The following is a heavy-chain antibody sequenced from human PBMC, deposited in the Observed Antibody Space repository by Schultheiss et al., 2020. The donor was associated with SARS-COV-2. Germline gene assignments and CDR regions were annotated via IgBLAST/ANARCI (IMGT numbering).Heavy chain of an antibody. Sequence: SETLSLTCTVSGGSISSGGYYWSWIRQHPGKGLEWIGYIYYSGSTYYNPSLKSRVTISVDTSKNQFSLKLSSVTAADTAVYYCARVGVEIDGGAFDIWGQGTMVTVSS. D-gene: IGHD5-12*01. J-gene: IGHJ3*02. CDR1: GGSISSGGYY. CDR3: ARVGVEIDGGAFDI. V-gene: IGHV4-31*03. CDR2: IYYSGST.